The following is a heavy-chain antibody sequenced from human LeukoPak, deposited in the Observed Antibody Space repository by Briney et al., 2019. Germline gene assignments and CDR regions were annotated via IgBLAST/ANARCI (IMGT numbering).Heavy chain of an antibody. Sequence: GGSLRLSCAASRFTFSNYWMSWVRQAPGKGLEWVANIKEDGSEKYYVDSVKGRFTISRDNAKSSLYLQMNSLRAEDTAVYYCARDHRGSGSRYYYYYMDVWGKGTTVTISS. D-gene: IGHD3-10*01. CDR1: RFTFSNYW. V-gene: IGHV3-7*01. CDR3: ARDHRGSGSRYYYYYMDV. CDR2: IKEDGSEK. J-gene: IGHJ6*03.